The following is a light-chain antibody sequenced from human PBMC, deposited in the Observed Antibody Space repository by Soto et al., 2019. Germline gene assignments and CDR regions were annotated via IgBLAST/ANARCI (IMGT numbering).Light chain of an antibody. J-gene: IGKJ1*01. V-gene: IGKV1-5*03. Sequence: DIQMTQSPSTLSASVGDRVTITCRASQSISSWLAWYQQKPGKAPKLLIYKASSLESGVTSRFSGSGSGTEFTLTISSLQPDDFATYNCQQYNSYPWTFGKGTKVEIK. CDR2: KAS. CDR3: QQYNSYPWT. CDR1: QSISSW.